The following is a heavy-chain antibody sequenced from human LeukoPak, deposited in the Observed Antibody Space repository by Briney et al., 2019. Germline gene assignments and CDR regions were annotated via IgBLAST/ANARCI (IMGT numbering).Heavy chain of an antibody. J-gene: IGHJ4*02. D-gene: IGHD5-18*01. CDR3: ARVDTAMVRIFDY. CDR1: GGSFSGYY. CDR2: INHSGST. V-gene: IGHV4-34*01. Sequence: SETLSLTCAVYGGSFSGYYWSWIRQPPAKGLEWIGEINHSGSTNYNPSLKSRVTISVDTSKNQFSLKLSSVTAADTAVYYCARVDTAMVRIFDYWGQGTLVTVSS.